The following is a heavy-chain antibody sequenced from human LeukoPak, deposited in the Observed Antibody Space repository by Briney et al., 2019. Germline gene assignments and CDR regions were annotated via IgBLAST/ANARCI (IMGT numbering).Heavy chain of an antibody. CDR1: GFTFSSYA. V-gene: IGHV3-30-3*01. CDR2: ISYDGSNK. J-gene: IGHJ3*02. CDR3: ARVPARSELRFSEVPKGLDAFDI. Sequence: PGGSLRLSCAASGFTFSSYAMHWVRQAPGKGLEWVAVISYDGSNKYYADSVKGRFTISRDNSKNTLYLQMNSLRAEDTAVYYCARVPARSELRFSEVPKGLDAFDIWGQGTMVTVSS. D-gene: IGHD3-3*01.